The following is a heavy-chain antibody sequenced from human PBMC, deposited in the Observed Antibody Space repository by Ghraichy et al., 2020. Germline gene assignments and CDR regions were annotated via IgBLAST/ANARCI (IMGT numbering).Heavy chain of an antibody. Sequence: LSLTCAASGFTFSSYAMSWVRQAPGKGLEWVSAISGSGGSTYYADSVKGRFTISRDNSKNTLYLQMNSLRAEDTAVYYCAKDVTGDMGCENYWGQGTLVTVSS. J-gene: IGHJ4*02. CDR1: GFTFSSYA. V-gene: IGHV3-23*01. CDR2: ISGSGGST. CDR3: AKDVTGDMGCENY. D-gene: IGHD7-27*01.